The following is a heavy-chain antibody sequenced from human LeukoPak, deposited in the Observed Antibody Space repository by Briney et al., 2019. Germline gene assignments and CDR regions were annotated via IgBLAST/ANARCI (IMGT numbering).Heavy chain of an antibody. V-gene: IGHV3-11*04. D-gene: IGHD6-6*01. CDR2: ISSSGSTI. J-gene: IGHJ6*03. CDR1: GFTFSDYY. Sequence: GGSLRLSCAASGFTFSDYYMSWIRQAPGKGPEWVSYISSSGSTIYYADSVKGRFTISRDNAKNSLHLQMNSLRAEDTAVYYCARDSTSIAARPPKYYYYMDVWGKGTTVTVSS. CDR3: ARDSTSIAARPPKYYYYMDV.